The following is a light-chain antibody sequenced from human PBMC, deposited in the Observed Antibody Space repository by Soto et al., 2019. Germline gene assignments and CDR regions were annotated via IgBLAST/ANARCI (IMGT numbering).Light chain of an antibody. CDR1: QNVNTN. J-gene: IGKJ1*01. CDR2: GAS. CDR3: QQYNTWPPWT. Sequence: IVLPQSPATLSLSPGERATLSCRASQNVNTNLAWYQQKPGQAPRLLISGASIRATGIPARFSGSGSGTEFTLTIASLQSEDFAVYYCQQYNTWPPWTFGQGTKVDIK. V-gene: IGKV3D-15*01.